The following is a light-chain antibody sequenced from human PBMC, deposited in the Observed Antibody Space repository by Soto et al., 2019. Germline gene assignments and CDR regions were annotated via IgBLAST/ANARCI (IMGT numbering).Light chain of an antibody. J-gene: IGKJ1*01. CDR1: QGVSSS. CDR3: QQYYSYPPGT. CDR2: AAT. V-gene: IGKV1-9*01. Sequence: IQLTQSPPSLSASVGDRVTITCRASQGVSSSLAWYHQQPGKAPKLLIYAATTLQSGVPSRFSGSGSGTDFTLTISCLQSEDFATYYCQQYYSYPPGTFGQGTKVDIK.